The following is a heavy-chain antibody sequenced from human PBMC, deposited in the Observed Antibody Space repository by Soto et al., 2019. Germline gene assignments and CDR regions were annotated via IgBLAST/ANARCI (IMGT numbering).Heavy chain of an antibody. CDR2: ISSSSYI. CDR1: GFTFSSYS. V-gene: IGHV3-21*01. Sequence: GSLRLSCAASGFTFSSYSMNWVRQAPGKGLEWVSSISSSSYIYYADSVKGRFTISRDNAKNSLYLQMDSLRAEDTAVYYCARSFTYYDILTGYYNPSYYYYGMDVWGQGTTVTVSS. CDR3: ARSFTYYDILTGYYNPSYYYYGMDV. J-gene: IGHJ6*02. D-gene: IGHD3-9*01.